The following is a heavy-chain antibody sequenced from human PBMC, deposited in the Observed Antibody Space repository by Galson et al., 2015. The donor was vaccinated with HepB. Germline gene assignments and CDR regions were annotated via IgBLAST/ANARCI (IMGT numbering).Heavy chain of an antibody. Sequence: TLSLTCTVSGGSISSGGYYWSWIRQHPGKGLEWIGYIYYSGSTYYNPSLKSRVTISVDTSKNQFSLKLSSVTAADTAVYYCARKTAAPGGWFDPWGQGTLVTVSS. V-gene: IGHV4-31*03. CDR3: ARKTAAPGGWFDP. CDR2: IYYSGST. J-gene: IGHJ5*02. CDR1: GGSISSGGYY. D-gene: IGHD3-10*01.